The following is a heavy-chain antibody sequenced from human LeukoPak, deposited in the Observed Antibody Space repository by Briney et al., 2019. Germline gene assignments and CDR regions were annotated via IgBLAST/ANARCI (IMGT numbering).Heavy chain of an antibody. J-gene: IGHJ4*02. V-gene: IGHV3-23*01. Sequence: GGSLRLSCAASGFTFSSYAMSWVRQAPGKGLEWVSAISGSGGSTYYADSVKGRFTISRDNSKNTLYLQMNSLRAEDTAVYYWAKIRAEAAWRQEFDYWRQGTLVTVSS. CDR2: ISGSGGST. CDR1: GFTFSSYA. CDR3: AKIRAEAAWRQEFDY. D-gene: IGHD6-13*01.